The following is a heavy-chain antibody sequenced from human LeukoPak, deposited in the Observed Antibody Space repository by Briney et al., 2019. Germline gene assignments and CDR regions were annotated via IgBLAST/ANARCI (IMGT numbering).Heavy chain of an antibody. V-gene: IGHV4-4*07. Sequence: SETLSLTCTVSGGSISSYYWSWIRQPAGKGLECLGRIYTSGSTNYNPSLKSRVTMSVDTSKNQFSLKLSSVTAADTAVYYCARDLWAALRFDPWGQGTLVTVSS. J-gene: IGHJ5*02. CDR3: ARDLWAALRFDP. D-gene: IGHD6-6*01. CDR1: GGSISSYY. CDR2: IYTSGST.